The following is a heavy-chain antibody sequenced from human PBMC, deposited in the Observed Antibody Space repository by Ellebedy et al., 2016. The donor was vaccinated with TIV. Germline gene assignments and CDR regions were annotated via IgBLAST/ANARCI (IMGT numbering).Heavy chain of an antibody. CDR1: GFTFSTYW. CDR3: ATWGSSWYAYFDY. CDR2: IKQDGSQE. V-gene: IGHV3-7*03. J-gene: IGHJ4*02. D-gene: IGHD6-13*01. Sequence: GESLKISXPVSGFTFSTYWMSWVRQAPGKGLEWVANIKQDGSQEYYGDSVKGRFTSSRDNAKNSLYLQMNSLRAEDTAVYYCATWGSSWYAYFDYWGQGTLVTVSS.